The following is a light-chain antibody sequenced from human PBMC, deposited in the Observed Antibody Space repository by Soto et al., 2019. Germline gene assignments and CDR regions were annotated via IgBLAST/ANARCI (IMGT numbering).Light chain of an antibody. Sequence: EIVLTQSPGTLSLSPGERATLSCRASHSVSSSYFAWYQQKPGQAPRLLIYAASSRATGIPDRFSGSGSGTDFTLTISRLQPEDSAVYFCQQYGNSPQTFGQGTKVEI. CDR2: AAS. V-gene: IGKV3-20*01. J-gene: IGKJ2*01. CDR1: HSVSSSY. CDR3: QQYGNSPQT.